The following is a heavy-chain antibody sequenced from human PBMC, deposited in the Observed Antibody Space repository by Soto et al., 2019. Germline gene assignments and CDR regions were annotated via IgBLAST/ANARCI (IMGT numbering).Heavy chain of an antibody. CDR3: ARVHVPPYNWFDP. V-gene: IGHV4-30-2*01. Sequence: SETLSLTCAVSXGSISSGGYSWSWIRQPPGKGLEWIGYIYHSGSTYYNPSLKSRVTISVDRSKNQFSLKLSSVTAADTAVYYCARVHVPPYNWFDPWGQGTLVTVSS. CDR2: IYHSGST. J-gene: IGHJ5*02. CDR1: XGSISSGGYS.